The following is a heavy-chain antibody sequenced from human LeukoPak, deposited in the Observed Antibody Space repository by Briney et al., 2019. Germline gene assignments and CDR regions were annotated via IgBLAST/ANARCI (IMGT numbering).Heavy chain of an antibody. J-gene: IGHJ2*01. CDR3: ARDRSMSGWYIDL. CDR2: IWYDGSNK. Sequence: GGSLRLSCAASGFTFSSYGMHWVRQAPGKGLEWVAVIWYDGSNKYYPDSVQGRFTISRDNSKNTLYLQVNSLRAEDAAVYYCARDRSMSGWYIDLWGRGTLVTVSS. V-gene: IGHV3-33*01. D-gene: IGHD2/OR15-2a*01. CDR1: GFTFSSYG.